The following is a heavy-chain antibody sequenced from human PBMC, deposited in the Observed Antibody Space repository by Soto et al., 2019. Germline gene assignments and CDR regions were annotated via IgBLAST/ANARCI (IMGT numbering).Heavy chain of an antibody. D-gene: IGHD6-19*01. CDR3: AKGKATSGWILDY. Sequence: PGGSLRLSCAASGFTFNSNAMSWVRQAPGKGLEWVSGISGSGGSTYYADSVKGRFTISRDNSKKTLYLQMNSLRAEDTAVYYCAKGKATSGWILDYWGQGTLVTV. V-gene: IGHV3-23*01. CDR1: GFTFNSNA. J-gene: IGHJ4*02. CDR2: ISGSGGST.